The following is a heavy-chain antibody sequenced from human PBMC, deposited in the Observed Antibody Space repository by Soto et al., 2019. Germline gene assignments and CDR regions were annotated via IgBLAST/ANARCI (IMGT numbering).Heavy chain of an antibody. Sequence: GGSLRFSCAASGFPFSSNSVNWVRQAPGKGLEWVSYITGSGTTTRYADSVKGRFTLSRDNAKNSLFLDMNSLTDEDTAVYYCARDLNWAFDHWGRGTLVTVSS. J-gene: IGHJ5*02. CDR1: GFPFSSNS. D-gene: IGHD1-1*01. CDR2: ITGSGTTT. V-gene: IGHV3-48*02. CDR3: ARDLNWAFDH.